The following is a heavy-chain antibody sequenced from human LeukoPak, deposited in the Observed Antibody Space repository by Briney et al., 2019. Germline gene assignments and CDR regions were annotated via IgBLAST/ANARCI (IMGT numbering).Heavy chain of an antibody. CDR2: ICSSGSA. CDR1: GGSISNRNYH. Sequence: MPSETLSLTCTVSGGSISNRNYHWGWIRQPPGKGLEWIGSICSSGSAYYNPSLKSRVTTSIDTSKNQFSLKLSSVTAADTAVYYCARKGIAVRDPADYWGQGTLVTVSS. J-gene: IGHJ4*02. V-gene: IGHV4-39*01. D-gene: IGHD6-19*01. CDR3: ARKGIAVRDPADY.